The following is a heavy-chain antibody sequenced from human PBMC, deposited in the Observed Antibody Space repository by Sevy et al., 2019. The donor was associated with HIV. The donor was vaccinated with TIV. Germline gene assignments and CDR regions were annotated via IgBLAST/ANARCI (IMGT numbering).Heavy chain of an antibody. V-gene: IGHV3-30*18. CDR3: AKESVSWYPDF. CDR2: ISYDGDSK. CDR1: GFTFSRNG. Sequence: GGSLRLSCTASGFTFSRNGMHWVRQVPGKGLEWVALISYDGDSKNYADSVKGRFTISRVNSKNTVYLHMNSLRSEDTAVYYCAKESVSWYPDFWGQGTLVTVSS. J-gene: IGHJ4*02. D-gene: IGHD6-13*01.